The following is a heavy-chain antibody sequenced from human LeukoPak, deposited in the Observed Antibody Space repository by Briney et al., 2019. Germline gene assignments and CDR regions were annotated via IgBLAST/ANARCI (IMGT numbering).Heavy chain of an antibody. Sequence: PSETLSLTCAVYGGSFSGYYWSWIRQPPGKGLEWIGEINHSGSTNYNPSLKSRVTISVDTSKNQFSLKLSSVTAADTAVYYCARSKPRYNYYYGMDVWGQGTTVTVSS. V-gene: IGHV4-34*01. J-gene: IGHJ6*02. CDR1: GGSFSGYY. CDR2: INHSGST. CDR3: ARSKPRYNYYYGMDV.